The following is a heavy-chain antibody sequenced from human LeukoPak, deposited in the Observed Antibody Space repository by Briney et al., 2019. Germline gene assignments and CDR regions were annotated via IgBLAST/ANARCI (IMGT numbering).Heavy chain of an antibody. Sequence: SETLSLTCAVYGGSFSGYYWSWIRQPPGKGLEWIGYIYYSGTTNYNPSLKSRVSMSVDTSKNQFSLKLSSVTAADTAVYYCAREYYYDSSGYPNWFDPWGQGTLVTVSS. CDR1: GGSFSGYY. CDR2: IYYSGTT. J-gene: IGHJ5*02. V-gene: IGHV4-59*01. D-gene: IGHD3-22*01. CDR3: AREYYYDSSGYPNWFDP.